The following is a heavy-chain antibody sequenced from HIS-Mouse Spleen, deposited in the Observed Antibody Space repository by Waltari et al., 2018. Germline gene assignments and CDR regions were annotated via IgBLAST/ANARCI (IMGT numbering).Heavy chain of an antibody. Sequence: QLQLQESGPGLVKPSETLSLTCTFSGGSISSSSYYWGWSRPPPGKGLEWIGSIYYSGSTYYNPSLKSRVTISVDTSKNQFSLKLSSVTAADTAVYYCAREIPYSSSWYDWYFDLWGRGTLVTVSS. J-gene: IGHJ2*01. CDR2: IYYSGST. CDR1: GGSISSSSYY. D-gene: IGHD6-13*01. CDR3: AREIPYSSSWYDWYFDL. V-gene: IGHV4-39*07.